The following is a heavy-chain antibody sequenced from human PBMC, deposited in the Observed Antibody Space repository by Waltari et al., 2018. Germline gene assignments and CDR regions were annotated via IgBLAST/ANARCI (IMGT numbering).Heavy chain of an antibody. V-gene: IGHV3-23*01. CDR3: AKHPPNARDSYFDY. J-gene: IGHJ4*02. Sequence: EVQLLESGGGLVQPGGSLRLSCAASGFTFSSYAMSWVRQAPGKGLEWVSAISGSGGRTYYADSVKGRFTSARDNAKNTLYLQMNSLRAEDTAVYYCAKHPPNARDSYFDYWGQGTLVTVSS. D-gene: IGHD2-21*02. CDR2: ISGSGGRT. CDR1: GFTFSSYA.